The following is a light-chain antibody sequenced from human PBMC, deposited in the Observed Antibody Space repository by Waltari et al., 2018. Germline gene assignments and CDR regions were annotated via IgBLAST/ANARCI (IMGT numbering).Light chain of an antibody. J-gene: IGLJ2*01. Sequence: QSALPQPDFVSGPPARSFSVSCKGPSRDGGRCYDVSWYQHHPGKAPKLLIYDVAKRPSGVSDRFSGSKAGNPASLTISGLRAEDEAFYYCSSYSTTSAVVFGGGTKMTVL. CDR3: SSYSTTSAVV. CDR1: SRDGGRCYD. V-gene: IGLV2-14*03. CDR2: DVA.